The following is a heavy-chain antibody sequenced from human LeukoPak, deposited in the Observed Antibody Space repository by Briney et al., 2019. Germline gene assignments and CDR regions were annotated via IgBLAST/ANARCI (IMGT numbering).Heavy chain of an antibody. CDR3: ARDGGAYCSGGSCYELDAFDI. Sequence: GGSLRLSCAASGFTFSSYSMNWVRQAPGKGLEWVSYISSSSSTIYYADSVKGRFTISRDNAKNSLYLQMNSLRDEDTAVYYCARDGGAYCSGGSCYELDAFDIWGQGTMVTVCS. J-gene: IGHJ3*02. D-gene: IGHD2-15*01. V-gene: IGHV3-48*02. CDR2: ISSSSSTI. CDR1: GFTFSSYS.